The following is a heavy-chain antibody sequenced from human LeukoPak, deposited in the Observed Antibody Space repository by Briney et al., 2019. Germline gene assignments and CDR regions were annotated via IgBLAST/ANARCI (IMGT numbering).Heavy chain of an antibody. D-gene: IGHD6-19*01. J-gene: IGHJ4*02. CDR2: INHSGST. Sequence: PSETLSLTCAVYGGSFSGYYWSWIRQPPGKGLEWIGEINHSGSTNYNPSLKSRVTISVDTSKNQFSLKLSSVTASDTAVYYCARLALPGPIYYFDYWGQGTLVTVSS. CDR1: GGSFSGYY. CDR3: ARLALPGPIYYFDY. V-gene: IGHV4-34*01.